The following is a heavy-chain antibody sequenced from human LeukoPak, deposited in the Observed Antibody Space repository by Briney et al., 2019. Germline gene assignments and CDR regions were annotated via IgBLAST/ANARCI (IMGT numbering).Heavy chain of an antibody. Sequence: GGSLRLPCAASGFTFSSYSMNWVRQAPGKGLEWVSCISSSGSYIYYADSVKGRFTISRDNAKNSLYLQMNSLRAEDTAVYYCARDEYASSPGYFDYWGQGTLVTVSS. J-gene: IGHJ4*02. D-gene: IGHD6-6*01. CDR1: GFTFSSYS. CDR2: ISSSGSYI. CDR3: ARDEYASSPGYFDY. V-gene: IGHV3-21*01.